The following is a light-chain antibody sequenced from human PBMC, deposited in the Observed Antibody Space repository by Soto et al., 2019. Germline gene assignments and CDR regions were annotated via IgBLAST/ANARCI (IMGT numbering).Light chain of an antibody. CDR3: QQYDIYSYT. Sequence: DIQMTQSPSTVSASVGDRVTITCRASQSISNWLAWYQQKPGEAPKLLIYKASTLDSGVPSRFSGSGSGTEFPLTISSLQPDDFATYYCQQYDIYSYTFGQGTKLEIK. CDR1: QSISNW. J-gene: IGKJ2*01. CDR2: KAS. V-gene: IGKV1-5*03.